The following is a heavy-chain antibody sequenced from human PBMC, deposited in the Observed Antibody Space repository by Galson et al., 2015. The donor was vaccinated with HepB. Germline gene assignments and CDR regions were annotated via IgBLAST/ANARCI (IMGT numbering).Heavy chain of an antibody. V-gene: IGHV3-33*01. CDR3: ARSIFRVVMYFDY. CDR2: IWYDGSNK. Sequence: SLRLSCAASGFTFSSYGMHWVRQAPGEGLEWVAVIWYDGSNKYYADSVKGRFTISRDNSKNTLYLQMNSLRAEDTAVYYCARSIFRVVMYFDYWGQGTLVTVSS. D-gene: IGHD3-3*01. CDR1: GFTFSSYG. J-gene: IGHJ4*02.